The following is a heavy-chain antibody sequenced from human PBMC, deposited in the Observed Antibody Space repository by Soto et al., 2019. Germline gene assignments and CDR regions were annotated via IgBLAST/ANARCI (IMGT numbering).Heavy chain of an antibody. CDR2: IIPILGIA. CDR1: GGTFGSYT. D-gene: IGHD3-22*01. Sequence: QVQLVQSGAEVKKPGSSVKVSCKASGGTFGSYTLSWVRQAPGQGLEWMGRIIPILGIATYAQKFQGRVTLTADKSTSTAFMELSSVSAEDRAVYYCAILVMGVSAHDALDIWGQGTIVTVSS. V-gene: IGHV1-69*02. J-gene: IGHJ3*02. CDR3: AILVMGVSAHDALDI.